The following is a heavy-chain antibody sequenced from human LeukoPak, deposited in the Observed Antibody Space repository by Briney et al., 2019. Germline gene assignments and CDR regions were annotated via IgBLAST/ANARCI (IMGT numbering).Heavy chain of an antibody. D-gene: IGHD2-2*01. J-gene: IGHJ5*02. CDR2: IYYSAST. V-gene: IGHV4-59*12. CDR3: AREASRLLWSWFDP. CDR1: GGSISSYY. Sequence: PSETLSLTCTVSGGSISSYYWSWIRQPPGKGLEWIGYIYYSASTNYNPSLKSRVTISVDTSKNQFSLKLSSVTAADTAVYYCAREASRLLWSWFDPWGQGTLVTVSS.